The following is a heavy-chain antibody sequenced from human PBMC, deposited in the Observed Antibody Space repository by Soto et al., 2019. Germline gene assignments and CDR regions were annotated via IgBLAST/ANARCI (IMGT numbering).Heavy chain of an antibody. V-gene: IGHV1-69*06. J-gene: IGHJ3*02. D-gene: IGHD3-22*01. CDR3: ARGGDSSGYYKGVAFDI. CDR2: IIPIFGTA. Sequence: AASVKVSCKASGGTFSSYAISWVRQAPGQGLEWMGGIIPIFGTANYAQKFQGRVTITADKSTSTAHMELSSLRSEDTDVYYCARGGDSSGYYKGVAFDIWGQGTMVTVSS. CDR1: GGTFSSYA.